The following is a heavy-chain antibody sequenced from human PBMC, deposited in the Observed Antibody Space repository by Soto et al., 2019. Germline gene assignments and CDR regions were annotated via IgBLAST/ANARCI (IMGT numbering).Heavy chain of an antibody. J-gene: IGHJ5*02. CDR1: GGSISSGGYY. CDR3: ARSVFP. V-gene: IGHV4-31*03. Sequence: QVQLQESGPGLVKPSQTLSLTCTVSGGSISSGGYYWNWIRQHPGKGLEWIGYIYYIGSTYYNPSLTSRVTISLATSTNQSSLKLSSVTAADTAVYYCARSVFPWGQGTLVTVSS. CDR2: IYYIGST.